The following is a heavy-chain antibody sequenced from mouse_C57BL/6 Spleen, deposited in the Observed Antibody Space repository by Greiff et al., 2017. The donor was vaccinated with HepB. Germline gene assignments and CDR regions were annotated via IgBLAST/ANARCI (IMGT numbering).Heavy chain of an antibody. CDR1: GFTFSSYA. Sequence: EVQGVESGEGLVKPGGSLKLSCAASGFTFSSYAMSWVRQTPEKRLEWVAYISSGGDYIYYADTVKGRFTISRDNARNTLYLQMSSLKSEDTAMYYCTRDTYYSRNYGGYAMDYWGQGTSVTVSS. J-gene: IGHJ4*01. V-gene: IGHV5-9-1*02. CDR2: ISSGGDYI. CDR3: TRDTYYSRNYGGYAMDY. D-gene: IGHD2-5*01.